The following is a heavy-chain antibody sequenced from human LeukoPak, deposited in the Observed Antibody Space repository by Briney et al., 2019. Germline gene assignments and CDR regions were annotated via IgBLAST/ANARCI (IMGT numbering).Heavy chain of an antibody. Sequence: GEFLKISCXASGFTFGDYAMSWFRQAAGKGLEWVGFIRSKAYGGTTEYAASVKGRFTISRDDSKSIAYLQMNSLKTEDTAVYYCTRSLYGDYVFNWGQGALVTVSS. CDR2: IRSKAYGGTT. CDR1: GFTFGDYA. V-gene: IGHV3-49*03. CDR3: TRSLYGDYVFN. J-gene: IGHJ4*02. D-gene: IGHD4-17*01.